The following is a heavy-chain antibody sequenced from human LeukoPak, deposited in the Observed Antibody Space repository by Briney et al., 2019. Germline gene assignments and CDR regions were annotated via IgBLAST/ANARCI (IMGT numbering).Heavy chain of an antibody. CDR3: AKDRKTGTTPVGWFDP. D-gene: IGHD1-7*01. V-gene: IGHV3-33*06. Sequence: GGSLRLSCAASGFTFSSYGMHWVRQAPGKGLEWVAVIWYDGSNKYYADSVKGRFTISRDNSKNTLYLQMNSLRAEDRAVYYCAKDRKTGTTPVGWFDPWGQGPMVTVP. CDR2: IWYDGSNK. CDR1: GFTFSSYG. J-gene: IGHJ5*02.